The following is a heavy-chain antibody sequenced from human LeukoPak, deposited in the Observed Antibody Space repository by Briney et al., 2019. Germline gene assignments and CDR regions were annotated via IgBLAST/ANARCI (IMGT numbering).Heavy chain of an antibody. CDR2: ISAYNGNT. CDR1: GYTFTSYG. V-gene: IGHV1-18*01. CDR3: ARFPNYYDSSGYPNDAFDI. D-gene: IGHD3-22*01. J-gene: IGHJ3*02. Sequence: ASVKVSCKASGYTFTSYGISWVRQAPGQGLEWMGWISAYNGNTNYAQKLQGRVTMTTDTSTSTGYMELRSLRSDETAVYYCARFPNYYDSSGYPNDAFDIWGQGTMVTVSS.